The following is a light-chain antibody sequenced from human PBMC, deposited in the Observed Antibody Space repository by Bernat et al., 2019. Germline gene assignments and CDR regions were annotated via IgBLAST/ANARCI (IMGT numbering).Light chain of an antibody. CDR1: QPISTY. CDR3: QQSYSTPQIT. Sequence: DIRLTQSPSSLSASAGDSVTITCRASQPISTYLNWYQQKPGKAPKLLIYAASSLQSGVPSRFSGSGSGTDFTLTISSLQPEDFATYYCQQSYSTPQITFGQGTRLEIK. CDR2: AAS. J-gene: IGKJ5*01. V-gene: IGKV1-39*01.